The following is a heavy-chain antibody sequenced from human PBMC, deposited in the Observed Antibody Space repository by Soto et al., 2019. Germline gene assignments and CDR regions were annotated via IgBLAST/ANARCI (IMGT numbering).Heavy chain of an antibody. CDR2: IHHTGST. V-gene: IGHV4-4*02. CDR3: AARRDAGPV. Sequence: TSETLSLTCAVSGGSVGTMDWWTCVRQPPGKGLQWIGEIHHTGSTNYNPSLQSRVTISIDESWTSFSLNLDSVTAADTAVYYCAARRDAGPVWGPGMLVTVSS. D-gene: IGHD6-13*01. J-gene: IGHJ4*02. CDR1: GGSVGTMDW.